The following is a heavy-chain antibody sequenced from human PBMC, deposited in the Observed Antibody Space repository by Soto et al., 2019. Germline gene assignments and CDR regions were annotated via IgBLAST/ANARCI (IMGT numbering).Heavy chain of an antibody. Sequence: PSETLSLTCTVSGGSISSYYWSWIRQPPGKGLEWIGYIYYSGSTNYTPSLKSRFTISVDTSKNQFSLKLSSVTAADTAVYYCARRGRWLVSNGMDVWGQGNTVTVSS. V-gene: IGHV4-59*01. CDR3: ARRGRWLVSNGMDV. D-gene: IGHD6-19*01. CDR1: GGSISSYY. J-gene: IGHJ6*02. CDR2: IYYSGST.